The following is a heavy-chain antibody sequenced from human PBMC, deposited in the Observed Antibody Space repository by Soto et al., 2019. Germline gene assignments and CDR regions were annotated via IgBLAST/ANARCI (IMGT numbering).Heavy chain of an antibody. Sequence: SVKVSCKASGGTFSSYAISWVRQAPGQGLEWMGGIIPIFGTANYAQKFQGRVTITADESTRTAYMELSSLRSEDMAVYYCAGDGTGRVIGWFDPCGKGPLFTVSS. CDR1: GGTFSSYA. V-gene: IGHV1-69*13. CDR3: AGDGTGRVIGWFDP. CDR2: IIPIFGTA. J-gene: IGHJ5*02. D-gene: IGHD3-10*01.